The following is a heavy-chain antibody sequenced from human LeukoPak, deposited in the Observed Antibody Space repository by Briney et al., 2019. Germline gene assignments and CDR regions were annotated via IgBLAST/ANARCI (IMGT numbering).Heavy chain of an antibody. J-gene: IGHJ6*04. V-gene: IGHV3-7*01. D-gene: IGHD5-18*01. CDR3: ARGYSMEW. Sequence: GGSLRLSCAASAFTFSNYWMGWVRQAPGKGLEWVANIRQDGSEKYYVDSVKGRFTISRDNAKNSLYLQMNSLRAEDTAVYYCARGYSMEWWGKGTTVTVSS. CDR2: IRQDGSEK. CDR1: AFTFSNYW.